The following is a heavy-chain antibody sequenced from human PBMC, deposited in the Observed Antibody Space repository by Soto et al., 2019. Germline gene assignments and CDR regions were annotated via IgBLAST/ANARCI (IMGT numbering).Heavy chain of an antibody. CDR3: ARLQYYYDSSGENWFDP. Sequence: SETLSLTCTVSGGSISSYYWSWIRQPPGKGLEWIGYIYYSGSTNYNPSLKGRVTISVDTSKNQFSLKLSSVTAADTAVYYCARLQYYYDSSGENWFDPWGQGTLVTVSS. CDR1: GGSISSYY. V-gene: IGHV4-59*01. J-gene: IGHJ5*02. D-gene: IGHD3-22*01. CDR2: IYYSGST.